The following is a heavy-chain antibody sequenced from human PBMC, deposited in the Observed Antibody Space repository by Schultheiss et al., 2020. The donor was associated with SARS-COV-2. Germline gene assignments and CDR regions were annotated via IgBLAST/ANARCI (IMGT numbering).Heavy chain of an antibody. V-gene: IGHV3-15*01. CDR1: GFTFSNAW. CDR3: ARYAAVAGAFDF. CDR2: IKSKTDGGTT. D-gene: IGHD6-19*01. J-gene: IGHJ4*02. Sequence: GESLKISCAASGFTFSNAWMSWVRQAPGKGLEWVGRIKSKTDGGTTDYAAPVKGRFTISRDNAKNSLYLQMNSLRAEDTAVYYCARYAAVAGAFDFWGQGTLVTVSS.